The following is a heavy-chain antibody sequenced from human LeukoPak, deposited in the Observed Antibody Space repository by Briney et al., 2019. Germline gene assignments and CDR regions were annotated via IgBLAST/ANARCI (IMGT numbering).Heavy chain of an antibody. CDR1: GFTFSSYA. D-gene: IGHD6-13*01. CDR3: ARSWQQLVYYYGMDV. V-gene: IGHV3-30-3*01. CDR2: ISYDGSSK. J-gene: IGHJ6*02. Sequence: GGSLRLSCAASGFTFSSYAMHWVRQAPGKGLEWVAVISYDGSSKYYADSVKGRFTISRDNSKNTLYLQMNSLRAEDTAVYYCARSWQQLVYYYGMDVWGQGTTVTVSS.